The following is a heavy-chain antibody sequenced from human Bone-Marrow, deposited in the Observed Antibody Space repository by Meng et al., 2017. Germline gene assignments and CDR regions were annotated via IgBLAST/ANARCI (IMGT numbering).Heavy chain of an antibody. CDR1: GFTFSDYY. D-gene: IGHD5-24*01. CDR3: ASTKRDGYNWGWMYFDY. Sequence: GGSLRLSCAASGFTFSDYYMSWIRQAPGKGLEWVSYISSSGTTKKYADSVKGRFTISRDNAKNSLDLQMSSLRAEDTAVYYCASTKRDGYNWGWMYFDYWGQGTLVTVSS. V-gene: IGHV3-11*01. J-gene: IGHJ4*02. CDR2: ISSSGTTK.